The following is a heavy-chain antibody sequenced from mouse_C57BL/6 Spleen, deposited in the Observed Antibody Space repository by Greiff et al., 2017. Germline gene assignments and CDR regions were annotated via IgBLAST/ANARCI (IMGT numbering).Heavy chain of an antibody. CDR3: TSYYGSIYGWYFDV. V-gene: IGHV1-15*01. CDR1: GYTFTDYE. Sequence: VQLVESGAELVRPGASVTLSCKASGYTFTDYEMHWVKQTPVHGLEWIGAIDPETGGNAYYQKFKGKAILTADKSSSTAYMELRSLTSADSAVYYCTSYYGSIYGWYFDVWGTGTTVTVSS. CDR2: IDPETGGN. J-gene: IGHJ1*03. D-gene: IGHD1-1*01.